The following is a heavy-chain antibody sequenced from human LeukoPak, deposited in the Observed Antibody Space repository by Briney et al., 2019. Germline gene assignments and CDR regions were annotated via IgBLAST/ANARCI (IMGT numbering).Heavy chain of an antibody. CDR2: IYYSGST. CDR3: ARATYDFWSGYYYYYYYYMDV. CDR1: GGSISSHY. Sequence: IPSETLSLTCTVSGGSISSHYWSWIRQPPGKGLEWIGYIYYSGSTNYNPSLKSRVTISVDTSKNQFSLKLSSVTAADTAVYYCARATYDFWSGYYYYYYYYMDVWAKGTTVTVSS. D-gene: IGHD3-3*01. J-gene: IGHJ6*03. V-gene: IGHV4-59*11.